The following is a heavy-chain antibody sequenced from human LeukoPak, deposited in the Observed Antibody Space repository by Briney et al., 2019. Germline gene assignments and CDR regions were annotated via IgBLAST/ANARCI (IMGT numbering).Heavy chain of an antibody. V-gene: IGHV3-74*01. CDR1: GFTFSSYW. J-gene: IGHJ4*02. CDR3: TRDNAYMFDY. CDR2: INTDGTTT. Sequence: GGSLRLSCAASGFTFSSYWMNRVRQAPGKGLVWVSHINTDGTTTTYADSVKGRFTVSRDNAKNTLYLEMNRLRAEDTAVYYCTRDNAYMFDYWGQGTQVAVSS. D-gene: IGHD2-2*01.